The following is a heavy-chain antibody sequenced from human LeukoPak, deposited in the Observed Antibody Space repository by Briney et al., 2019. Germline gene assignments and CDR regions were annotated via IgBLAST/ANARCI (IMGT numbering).Heavy chain of an antibody. J-gene: IGHJ5*02. D-gene: IGHD6-13*01. V-gene: IGHV4-4*09. CDR3: ARSWQVSTNWFDP. Sequence: PSETLSLTCTVSGSSISSFYWSWIRQPPGEGLEWIASIYTSGGTNFNPSLKSRVTMSVDTSKNQSSLKLSSLTAADTAVYYCARSWQVSTNWFDPWGQGTLVTVSS. CDR2: IYTSGGT. CDR1: GSSISSFY.